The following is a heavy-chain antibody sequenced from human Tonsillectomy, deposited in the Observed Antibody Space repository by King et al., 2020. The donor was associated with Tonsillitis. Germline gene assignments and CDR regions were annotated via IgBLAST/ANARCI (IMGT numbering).Heavy chain of an antibody. Sequence: VQLQQWGAGLLKPSETLSLPCAVYGGSFSGYYWSWIRQPPGKGLEWIGEINHSGSTNYNPSLKSRVTISVDTSKNQFSLKLSSVTAADTAVYYCARGSQYDSPKRRFDYWGQGTLVTVSS. V-gene: IGHV4-34*01. J-gene: IGHJ4*02. CDR1: GGSFSGYY. CDR3: ARGSQYDSPKRRFDY. D-gene: IGHD3-22*01. CDR2: INHSGST.